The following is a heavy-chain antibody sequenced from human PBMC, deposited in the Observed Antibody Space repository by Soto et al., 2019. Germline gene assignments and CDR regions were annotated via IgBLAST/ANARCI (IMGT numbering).Heavy chain of an antibody. CDR1: GGSISSYY. D-gene: IGHD2-2*01. Sequence: SETLSLTCTVSGGSISSYYWSWIRQPPGKGLEWIGYIYYSGGTNYNPSLKSRVTISVDTSKNQFSLKLSSVTAADTAVYYCAGIVVVPAAMGPGWFDPWGQGTLVTVSS. V-gene: IGHV4-59*01. CDR2: IYYSGGT. J-gene: IGHJ5*02. CDR3: AGIVVVPAAMGPGWFDP.